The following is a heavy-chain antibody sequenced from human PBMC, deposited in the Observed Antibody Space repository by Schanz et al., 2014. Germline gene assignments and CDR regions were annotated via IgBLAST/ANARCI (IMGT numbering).Heavy chain of an antibody. CDR3: ARDKGGLSPFDY. CDR1: RFTFSDYW. V-gene: IGHV3-7*01. D-gene: IGHD2-15*01. Sequence: EVQLVESGGGLVQPGGSLRLSCAASRFTFSDYWMSWVRQAPGKGLEWVANMNQDGSEKNYVDSVKGRFTISRDNAKNSLYQQMNSRRAEDTAVYYCARDKGGLSPFDYWGQGTLVAVSS. J-gene: IGHJ4*02. CDR2: MNQDGSEK.